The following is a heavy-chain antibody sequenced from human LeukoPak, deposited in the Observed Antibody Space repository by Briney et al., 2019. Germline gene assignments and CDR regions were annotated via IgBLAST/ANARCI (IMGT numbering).Heavy chain of an antibody. CDR2: ISGSGGST. D-gene: IGHD2-21*02. Sequence: PGGSLRLSCAVSGFTFSSYAMSWVRQAPGKGLEWVSVISGSGGSTDYADSVKGRFTISRDNSKNTLYLQMNSLRAEDTAVYYCAKDRSWGVEVTTNPQFDYWGQGTLVIVSS. V-gene: IGHV3-23*01. CDR1: GFTFSSYA. CDR3: AKDRSWGVEVTTNPQFDY. J-gene: IGHJ4*02.